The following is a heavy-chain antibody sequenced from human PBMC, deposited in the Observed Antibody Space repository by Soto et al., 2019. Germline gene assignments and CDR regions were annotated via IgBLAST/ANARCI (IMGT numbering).Heavy chain of an antibody. CDR1: GFTFSSYG. D-gene: IGHD6-19*01. CDR2: IWYDGSNK. CDR3: ARVPVAGTLDYYYGMDV. J-gene: IGHJ6*02. Sequence: QTGGSLRLSCAASGFTFSSYGMHWVRQAPGKGLEWVAVIWYDGSNKYYADSVKGRFTISRDNSKNALYLQMNSLRAEDTAVYYCARVPVAGTLDYYYGMDVWGQGTTVTVSS. V-gene: IGHV3-33*01.